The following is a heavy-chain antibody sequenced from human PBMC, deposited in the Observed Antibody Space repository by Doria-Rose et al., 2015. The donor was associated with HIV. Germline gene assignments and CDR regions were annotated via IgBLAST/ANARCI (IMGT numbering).Heavy chain of an antibody. V-gene: IGHV2-26*01. CDR3: ARIKSSRWYHKYYFDF. D-gene: IGHD6-13*01. CDR2: IFADDES. CDR1: GVSLSSPGLG. J-gene: IGHJ4*02. Sequence: QVTLKESGPVLVKPTETLTLTCTVSGVSLSSPGLGVSWIRQPPGKALEWLANIFADDESSYTTSLKIMLTISSGTSKSQVVRTMTDRDSVDTATCYCARIKSSRWYHKYYFDFWGQGTLVIFSA.